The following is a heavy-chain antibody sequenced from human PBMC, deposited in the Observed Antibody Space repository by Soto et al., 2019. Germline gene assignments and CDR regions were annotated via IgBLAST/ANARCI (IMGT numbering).Heavy chain of an antibody. CDR1: GYSFTTYW. CDR3: ARHPIIAAAGIKGGPFYYYYGMDV. J-gene: IGHJ6*02. Sequence: GESLKISCKGSGYSFTTYWIGWVRQMPGKGLELMGIMYPGDSDTRYSPSFQGQVTISADKSISTAYLQWSSLKASDTAMYYCARHPIIAAAGIKGGPFYYYYGMDVWGQGTTVTVSS. CDR2: MYPGDSDT. D-gene: IGHD6-13*01. V-gene: IGHV5-51*01.